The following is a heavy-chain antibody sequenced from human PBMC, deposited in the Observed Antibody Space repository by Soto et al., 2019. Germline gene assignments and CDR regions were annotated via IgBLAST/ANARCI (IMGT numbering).Heavy chain of an antibody. D-gene: IGHD3-22*01. J-gene: IGHJ4*01. CDR2: MNPNSGNS. CDR3: ARGQAYYDSSGYNDY. V-gene: IGHV1-8*01. Sequence: ASVKVSCKASGYTFTSYDINWVLQATGQGLEWMGWMNPNSGNSGYAQKFQGRVTMTRDTSISTAYMELSSLRSEDAAVYYCARGQAYYDSSGYNDYWGHGTLVTVSS. CDR1: GYTFTSYD.